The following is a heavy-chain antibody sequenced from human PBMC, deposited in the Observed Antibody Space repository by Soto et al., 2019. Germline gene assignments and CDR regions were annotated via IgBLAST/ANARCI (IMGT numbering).Heavy chain of an antibody. CDR2: IIPIFGTA. V-gene: IGHV1-69*13. CDR3: ARETNRITIFGVVTRGPYYYYGMDV. D-gene: IGHD3-3*01. Sequence: GASVKVSCKASGGTFSSYAISWVRQAPGQGLEWMGGIIPIFGTANYAQKFQGRVTITADESTSTAYMELSSLRSEDTAVYYCARETNRITIFGVVTRGPYYYYGMDVWGQGTTVTVSS. CDR1: GGTFSSYA. J-gene: IGHJ6*02.